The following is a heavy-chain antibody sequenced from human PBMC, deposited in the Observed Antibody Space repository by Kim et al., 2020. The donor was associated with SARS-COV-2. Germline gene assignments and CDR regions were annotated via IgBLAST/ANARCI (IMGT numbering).Heavy chain of an antibody. J-gene: IGHJ6*02. CDR2: ISYDGSNK. V-gene: IGHV3-30*04. D-gene: IGHD6-13*01. Sequence: GGSLRLSCAASGFTFSSYAMHWVRQAPGKGLEWVAVISYDGSNKYYADSVKGRFTISRDNSENTLYLQMNSLRAEDTAVYYCARDGGQQLPFYGMDVWGQGTTVTVSS. CDR3: ARDGGQQLPFYGMDV. CDR1: GFTFSSYA.